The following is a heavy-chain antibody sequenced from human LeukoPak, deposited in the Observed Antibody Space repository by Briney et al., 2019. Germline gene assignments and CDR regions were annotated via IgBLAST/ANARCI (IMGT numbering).Heavy chain of an antibody. D-gene: IGHD3-22*01. CDR2: VYSGGST. CDR3: ARDRGWVYDSSGNVVDY. V-gene: IGHV3-53*01. Sequence: GGSLRPSCAAPGFTVSSNYMTWVRQAPGKGLKWDSVVYSGGSTYYADSVKGRFTISRDNSKNTLYLQMNSLRAEDSAVYYCARDRGWVYDSSGNVVDYWGQGILVTVSS. CDR1: GFTVSSNY. J-gene: IGHJ4*02.